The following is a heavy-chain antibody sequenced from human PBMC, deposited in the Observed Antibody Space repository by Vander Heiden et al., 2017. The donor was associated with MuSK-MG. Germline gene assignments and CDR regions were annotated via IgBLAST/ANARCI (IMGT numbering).Heavy chain of an antibody. D-gene: IGHD2-15*01. CDR2: IYPGASDT. V-gene: IGHV5-51*01. Sequence: GYSSTSDCIGWVRQMPGKGLEWMGSIYPGASDTRYSASYQGQVSISPDKSISTAYLPWGSLKASDTAMYYCARGEGYCSGDSCHDAFDIWGQGTMVTVSS. CDR1: GYSSTSDC. CDR3: ARGEGYCSGDSCHDAFDI. J-gene: IGHJ3*02.